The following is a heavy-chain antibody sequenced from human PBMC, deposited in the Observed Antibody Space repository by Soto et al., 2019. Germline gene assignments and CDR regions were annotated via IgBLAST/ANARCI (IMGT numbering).Heavy chain of an antibody. CDR2: IIPILGIA. D-gene: IGHD1-26*01. V-gene: IGHV1-69*02. CDR3: ARNVGATPFDY. CDR1: GGTFSSYT. J-gene: IGHJ4*02. Sequence: QVQLVQSGAEVKKPGSSVKVSCKASGGTFSSYTISWVRQAPGQGLEWIGRIIPILGIANYAQKFQGRVTITADKSTSTAYMELSSLRSEDTAVYYCARNVGATPFDYWGQGTLVTVSS.